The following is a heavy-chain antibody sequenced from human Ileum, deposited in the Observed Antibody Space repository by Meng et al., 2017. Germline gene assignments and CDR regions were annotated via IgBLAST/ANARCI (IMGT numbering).Heavy chain of an antibody. J-gene: IGHJ3*02. V-gene: IGHV3-53*04. Sequence: LSLTCAASGFTVSSNSMSWVRQAPGKGLEWVSIIYGGGSTYYADSVEGRFTISGQNSENTVYLQMNSLRTDDTAVYYCARGGMRNGLTTMAFDIWGQGTMVTVSS. CDR2: IYGGGST. CDR1: GFTVSSNS. D-gene: IGHD5-18*01. CDR3: ARGGMRNGLTTMAFDI.